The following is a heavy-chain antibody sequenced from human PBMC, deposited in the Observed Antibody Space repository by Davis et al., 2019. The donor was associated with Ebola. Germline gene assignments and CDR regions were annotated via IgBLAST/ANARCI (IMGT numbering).Heavy chain of an antibody. D-gene: IGHD3-10*01. J-gene: IGHJ4*02. CDR1: GGTFSSYA. Sequence: SVKVSCKASGGTFSSYAISWVRQAPGQGLEWMGGIIPIFGTANYAQKFQGRVTITADESTSTAYMELSSLRSEDTAVYCCARASGGYYYGSGSYQYYFDYWGQGTLVTVSS. CDR2: IIPIFGTA. CDR3: ARASGGYYYGSGSYQYYFDY. V-gene: IGHV1-69*13.